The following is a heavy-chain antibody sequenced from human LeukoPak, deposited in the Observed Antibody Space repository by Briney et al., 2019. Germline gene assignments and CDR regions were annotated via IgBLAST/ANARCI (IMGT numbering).Heavy chain of an antibody. CDR2: VSDRGGST. J-gene: IGHJ4*02. V-gene: IGHV3-23*01. Sequence: PGRSLRLSCAAAASTFSSYAMSWVRQAPGEGLEWVSSVSDRGGSTYYADSVKGRVTISRDNSKNTLYLQMNSLKAEDTAVYYCAKSANSGSYYRGYFNYWGQGTLVTVSS. CDR1: ASTFSSYA. CDR3: AKSANSGSYYRGYFNY. D-gene: IGHD3-10*01.